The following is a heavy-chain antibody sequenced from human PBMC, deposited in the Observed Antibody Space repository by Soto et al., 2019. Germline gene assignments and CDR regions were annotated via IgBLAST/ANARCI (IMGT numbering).Heavy chain of an antibody. Sequence: SKTLSLTCGVSGYPIRSGYYWVCIRQSPGKGLELIGTLWHSGNSYYNPSLKSRVTISVDSSRNHFSLKLRSVTAADTAVYYCARNSYFDFWSRAPRCFHLWCKGILVTV. D-gene: IGHD3-3*01. J-gene: IGHJ4*02. CDR1: GYPIRSGYY. CDR3: ARNSYFDFWSRAPRCFHL. CDR2: LWHSGNS. V-gene: IGHV4-38-2*01.